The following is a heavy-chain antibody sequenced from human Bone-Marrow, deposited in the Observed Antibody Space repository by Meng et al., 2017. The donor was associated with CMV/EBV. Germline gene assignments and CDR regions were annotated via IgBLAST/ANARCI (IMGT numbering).Heavy chain of an antibody. J-gene: IGHJ5*02. D-gene: IGHD3-22*01. CDR1: GGSISSSSYY. V-gene: IGHV4-39*07. CDR2: IYYSGST. Sequence: SETLSLTCTVSGGSISSSSYYWGWIRQPPGKGLEWIGSIYYSGSTYYNPSLKSRVTISVDTSKNQFSLKLSSVTAADTAVYYCAIVVVIANWFDPWGQGTLVTFSS. CDR3: AIVVVIANWFDP.